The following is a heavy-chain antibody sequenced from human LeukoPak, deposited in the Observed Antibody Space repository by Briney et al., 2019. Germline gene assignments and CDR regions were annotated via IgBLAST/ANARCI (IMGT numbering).Heavy chain of an antibody. D-gene: IGHD1-26*01. CDR2: VRYDGSQK. CDR3: AKGGARLHSYYLDY. Sequence: PGGSLRLSCAASGFTFSSYDMYWVRQAPGKGLDWVAFVRYDGSQKYYADSVKGRFTLSRDNSKNTLFLQMNSLRPEDTAVFYCAKGGARLHSYYLDYWGQGTLVTVSS. V-gene: IGHV3-30*02. J-gene: IGHJ4*02. CDR1: GFTFSSYD.